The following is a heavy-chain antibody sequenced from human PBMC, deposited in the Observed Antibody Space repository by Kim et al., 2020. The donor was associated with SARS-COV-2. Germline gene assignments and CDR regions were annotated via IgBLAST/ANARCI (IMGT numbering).Heavy chain of an antibody. Sequence: PYLKSRIHISIDASKNQFALRLNSVTAADTAVYYCARDVNPVTDTFDHWGQGTLVTVSS. CDR3: ARDVNPVTDTFDH. D-gene: IGHD6-19*01. J-gene: IGHJ4*02. V-gene: IGHV4-30-2*04.